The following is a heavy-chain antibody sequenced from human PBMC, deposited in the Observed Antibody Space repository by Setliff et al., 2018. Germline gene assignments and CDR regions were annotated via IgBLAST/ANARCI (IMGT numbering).Heavy chain of an antibody. V-gene: IGHV4-34*01. CDR2: INHSGST. CDR3: ARERYFDWFFED. D-gene: IGHD3-9*01. CDR1: GGSFSGYY. J-gene: IGHJ4*02. Sequence: PSETLSLTCAVYGGSFSGYYWSWIRQPPGKGLEWIGEINHSGSTNYNPSRKSRVTISRDTSTNQFSLKLGSVTAADTAVYYCARERYFDWFFEDWGQGSLVTVSS.